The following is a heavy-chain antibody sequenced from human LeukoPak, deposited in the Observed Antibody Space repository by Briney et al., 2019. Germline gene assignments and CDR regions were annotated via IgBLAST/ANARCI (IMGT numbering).Heavy chain of an antibody. D-gene: IGHD3-22*01. Sequence: PSETLSLTCTVSGGSISSYYWSWIRQPPGKGLEWIGYIYYSGSTNYNPSLKSRVTISVDTSKNQFSLKLSSVTAADTAVYFCARARNYHDSSDYYYEGDAFDIWGQGTMVTVSS. CDR1: GGSISSYY. V-gene: IGHV4-59*01. CDR3: ARARNYHDSSDYYYEGDAFDI. CDR2: IYYSGST. J-gene: IGHJ3*02.